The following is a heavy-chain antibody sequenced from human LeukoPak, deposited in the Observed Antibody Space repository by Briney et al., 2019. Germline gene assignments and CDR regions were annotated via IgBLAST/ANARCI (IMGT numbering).Heavy chain of an antibody. J-gene: IGHJ6*02. CDR1: RFTFSNYA. CDR2: ISYDGSNK. V-gene: IGHV3-30-3*01. CDR3: ARSYTNYYDSSGYYYNYGMDV. D-gene: IGHD3-22*01. Sequence: GGSLRLSCATSRFTFSNYAMHWVRQAPGKGLEGVAVISYDGSNKYYADSVKGRFTISRDNSRNTVYMEMNSLRAEDTAVYYCARSYTNYYDSSGYYYNYGMDVWGQGTTVTVSS.